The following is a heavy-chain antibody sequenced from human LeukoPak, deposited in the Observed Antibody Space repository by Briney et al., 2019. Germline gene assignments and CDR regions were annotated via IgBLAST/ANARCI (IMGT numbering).Heavy chain of an antibody. J-gene: IGHJ4*02. V-gene: IGHV4-34*01. CDR3: ARGYGSGSYYNY. CDR1: SGSFSGYY. D-gene: IGHD3-10*01. CDR2: INRGGST. Sequence: SKTLSLTCAVYSGSFSGYYWSWIRQPPGKGLEWIGEINRGGSTNYNPSLKSRVTISVDTSKNQFSLKLTSVTAADTAVYYCARGYGSGSYYNYWGQGTLVTVSS.